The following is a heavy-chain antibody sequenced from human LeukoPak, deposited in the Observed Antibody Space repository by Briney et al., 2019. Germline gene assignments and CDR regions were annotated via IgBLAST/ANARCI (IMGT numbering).Heavy chain of an antibody. CDR1: GGSISSYY. Sequence: SETLSLTCTVSGGSISSYYWSWIRQPAGKGLEWIGRIYTSGSTNYNPSLKSRVTISVDTSKNQFSLKLSSVTAADTAVYYCARVVAAVGGNWFDPWGQGTLVTVSS. CDR2: IYTSGST. V-gene: IGHV4-4*07. CDR3: ARVVAAVGGNWFDP. J-gene: IGHJ5*02. D-gene: IGHD2-15*01.